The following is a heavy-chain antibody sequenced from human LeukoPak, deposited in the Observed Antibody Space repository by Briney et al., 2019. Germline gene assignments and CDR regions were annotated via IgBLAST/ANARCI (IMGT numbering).Heavy chain of an antibody. CDR2: ISRSGEST. D-gene: IGHD6-19*01. CDR1: GFTFSGFA. J-gene: IGHJ4*02. Sequence: QTGGSLRLSCAASGFTFSGFAMSWIRQAPGKGLEWVSSISRSGESTFYADSVRGRFTISRDNSKNTLYLQMNSLRAEDTAVYYCAKARGGIAVAGTFYWGQGTLVTVSS. CDR3: AKARGGIAVAGTFY. V-gene: IGHV3-23*01.